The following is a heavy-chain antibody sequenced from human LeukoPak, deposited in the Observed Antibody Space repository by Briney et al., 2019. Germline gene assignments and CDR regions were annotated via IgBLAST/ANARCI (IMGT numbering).Heavy chain of an antibody. CDR2: IYYSGST. CDR3: ARQRDYYDSSGQSDFDS. J-gene: IGHJ4*02. CDR1: GGSVSSGSYY. Sequence: TSETLSLTCTVSGGSVSSGSYYSSWIRQPPGKGLEWIGYIYYSGSTNYNPSLKSRVTISVDTSKKQFSLKLSSVTAADTAFYYCARQRDYYDSSGQSDFDSWGQGALVTVSS. D-gene: IGHD3-22*01. V-gene: IGHV4-61*01.